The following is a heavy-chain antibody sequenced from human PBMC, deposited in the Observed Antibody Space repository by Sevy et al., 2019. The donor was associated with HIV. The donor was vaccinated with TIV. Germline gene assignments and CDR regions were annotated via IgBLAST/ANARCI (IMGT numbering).Heavy chain of an antibody. V-gene: IGHV1-69*13. J-gene: IGHJ6*02. CDR1: GGTFSSYA. Sequence: ASVKVSCKASGGTFSSYAISWVRQAPRQGLEWIGGIIPIFGTANYAQKFQGRVTITADESTSTAYMELSSLRSEDTAVYYCARVGQGIAAAGTYYYYGMDVWGQGTTVTVSS. CDR3: ARVGQGIAAAGTYYYYGMDV. D-gene: IGHD6-13*01. CDR2: IIPIFGTA.